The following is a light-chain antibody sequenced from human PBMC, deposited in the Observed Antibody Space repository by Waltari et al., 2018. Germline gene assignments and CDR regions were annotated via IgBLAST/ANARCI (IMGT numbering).Light chain of an antibody. CDR3: QQSYSTPLLT. Sequence: DIQMTQSPSSLSASVGDRVTINCRASQSISGYLNWYQQKPGKAPKLLIYAASNLQSGVPSRFSGSGSGTDFTLTISSLQPEDFATYYCQQSYSTPLLTFGGGTKVEIK. V-gene: IGKV1-39*01. CDR2: AAS. CDR1: QSISGY. J-gene: IGKJ4*01.